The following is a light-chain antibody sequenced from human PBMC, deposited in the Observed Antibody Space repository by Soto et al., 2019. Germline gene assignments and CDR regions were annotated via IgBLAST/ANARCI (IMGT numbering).Light chain of an antibody. CDR1: SSDVGGYNY. J-gene: IGLJ3*02. Sequence: QSALTQPRSVSGSPGQSVSISCTGTSSDVGGYNYVSWYQQYPGQAPKLVIYDVTRRPSGVPDRFAGSKSGNRASLTISWLQAEDEGYYYSCSYAGRSTSLFGGGTKHTVL. CDR2: DVT. CDR3: CSYAGRSTSL. V-gene: IGLV2-11*01.